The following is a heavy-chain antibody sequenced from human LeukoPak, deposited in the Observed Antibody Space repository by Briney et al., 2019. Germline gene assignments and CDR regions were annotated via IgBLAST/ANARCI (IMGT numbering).Heavy chain of an antibody. D-gene: IGHD4-17*01. CDR1: GFTFSSYA. CDR2: ISYDGSNK. V-gene: IGHV3-30*04. Sequence: GGSLRLSCAASGFTFSSYAMHWVRQTPGKGLEWVAVISYDGSNKYYADSVKGRFTISRDNSKNTLYLQMNSLRAEDTAVYYCARGGLYGDYAPFDYWGQGTLVTVSS. CDR3: ARGGLYGDYAPFDY. J-gene: IGHJ4*02.